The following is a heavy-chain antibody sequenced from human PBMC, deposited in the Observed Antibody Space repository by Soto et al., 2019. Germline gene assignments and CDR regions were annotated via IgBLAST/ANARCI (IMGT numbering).Heavy chain of an antibody. CDR1: GCTFTNYH. V-gene: IGHV1-46*01. CDR2: INPNGGST. CDR3: ARDNMHYYSTSEGYFYYGMDV. J-gene: IGHJ6*02. Sequence: ASVKVSCKASGCTFTNYHMHGVRQAPGQGLEWMGKINPNGGSTSYAQKFQGRVTMTRDTSTSTVYMELSSLRSEDTAVYYCARDNMHYYSTSEGYFYYGMDVWGQGATVTVSS. D-gene: IGHD4-4*01.